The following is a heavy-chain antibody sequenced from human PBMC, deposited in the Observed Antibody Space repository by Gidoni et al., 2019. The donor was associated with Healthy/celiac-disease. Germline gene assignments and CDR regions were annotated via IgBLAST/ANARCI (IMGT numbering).Heavy chain of an antibody. CDR1: GFPFSSYA. CDR3: AKDDYGDQGYFDY. CDR2: SSGSGGST. J-gene: IGHJ4*02. V-gene: IGHV3-23*01. D-gene: IGHD4-17*01. Sequence: EVQLLESGGGLVQPGGSLRLSCAASGFPFSSYAMSWVRQAPGKGLVWVSASSGSGGSTYYADSVKGRFTISRDNSKNTLYLQMNSLRAEDTAVYYCAKDDYGDQGYFDYWGQGTLVTVSS.